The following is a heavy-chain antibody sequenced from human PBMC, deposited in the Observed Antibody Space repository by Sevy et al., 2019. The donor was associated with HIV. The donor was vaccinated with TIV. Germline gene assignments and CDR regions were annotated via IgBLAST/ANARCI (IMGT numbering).Heavy chain of an antibody. D-gene: IGHD3-10*01. V-gene: IGHV3-23*01. CDR2: ISDSAYNT. CDR3: AKDRVSGTYYTGDFDY. Sequence: GGSLRLSCAASGFTFSNYAMSWVRQAPGKGLEWVSGISDSAYNTYYADSVKGRFTISRDNSKNSLYLQMNSLRAEDTAVYYCAKDRVSGTYYTGDFDYWGQGTLVTVSS. J-gene: IGHJ4*02. CDR1: GFTFSNYA.